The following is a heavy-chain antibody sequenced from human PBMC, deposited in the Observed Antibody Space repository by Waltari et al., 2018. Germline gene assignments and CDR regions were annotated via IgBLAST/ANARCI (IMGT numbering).Heavy chain of an antibody. J-gene: IGHJ6*02. CDR3: AREWQWPLKGMDV. V-gene: IGHV3-74*01. CDR1: GFSFSNYW. D-gene: IGHD6-19*01. CDR2: ISSDGRRT. Sequence: EVQLVASGGGLVQPGGSLRVACAASGFSFSNYWRHWVRQAPGKGLVWVARISSDGRRTNYADSVKGRFTISRDNAKNMLYLQMNSLTAEDTAVYYCAREWQWPLKGMDVWGQGTTVTVSS.